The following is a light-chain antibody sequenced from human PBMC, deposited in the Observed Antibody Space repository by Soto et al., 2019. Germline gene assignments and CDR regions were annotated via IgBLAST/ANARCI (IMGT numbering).Light chain of an antibody. V-gene: IGKV3-20*01. CDR1: QTINNNF. Sequence: EIVMTQSPGTLSLSPGERATLSCRASQTINNNFLGWYQQKPGQPPRLLSFAASRRATGIPDRFSGSGSGTDFTLTISRVEPGDFGVYYCQQYGSSPPYTFGLGTKLDIK. CDR2: AAS. J-gene: IGKJ2*01. CDR3: QQYGSSPPYT.